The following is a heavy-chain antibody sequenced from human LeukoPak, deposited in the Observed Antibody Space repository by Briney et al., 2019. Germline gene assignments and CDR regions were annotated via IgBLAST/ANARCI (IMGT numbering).Heavy chain of an antibody. CDR1: GYTFTSSY. V-gene: IGHV1-46*01. CDR3: ARGGSRSPRDAFDI. CDR2: ISPSGAST. J-gene: IGHJ3*02. Sequence: ASVKVSCKASGYTFTSSYLHWVRQAPGQGLEWIGMISPSGASTTYAQKFQGRVTMTRDTSTSTVYMELSSLRSEDTAVYYCARGGSRSPRDAFDIWGQGTMVTVSS. D-gene: IGHD6-13*01.